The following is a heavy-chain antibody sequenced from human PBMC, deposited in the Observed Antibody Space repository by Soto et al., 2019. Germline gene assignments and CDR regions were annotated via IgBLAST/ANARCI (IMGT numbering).Heavy chain of an antibody. J-gene: IGHJ3*02. Sequence: GSLRLSCTASGFTFSSYSMNWVRQAPGKGLEWVSYIGTPSSIMSYADSVKGRFTISRDNGKNSLYLQMNSLRAEDTAVHYCARDDRFAFDIWGQGTMVTVSS. CDR3: ARDDRFAFDI. CDR2: IGTPSSIM. D-gene: IGHD3-22*01. CDR1: GFTFSSYS. V-gene: IGHV3-48*01.